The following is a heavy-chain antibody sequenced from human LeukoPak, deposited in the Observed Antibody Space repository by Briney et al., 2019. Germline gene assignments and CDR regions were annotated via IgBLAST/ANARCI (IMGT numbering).Heavy chain of an antibody. CDR1: GFTLSSYA. J-gene: IGHJ4*02. Sequence: PGGSLRLSCAASGFTLSSYAMSWVRQAPGKGLEWVSAISGSGASTSYTDSVKGRFTISRDNSKNTLYLQMNSLRAEDTAVYYCAKPPGSRMTTVPSGGQGTLVTVSS. CDR3: AKPPGSRMTTVPS. CDR2: ISGSGAST. D-gene: IGHD4-17*01. V-gene: IGHV3-23*01.